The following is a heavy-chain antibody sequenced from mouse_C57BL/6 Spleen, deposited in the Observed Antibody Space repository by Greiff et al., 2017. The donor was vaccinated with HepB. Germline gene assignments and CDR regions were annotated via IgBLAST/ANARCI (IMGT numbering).Heavy chain of an antibody. J-gene: IGHJ4*01. D-gene: IGHD2-13*01. Sequence: QVQLQQPGAELVKPGASVKMSCKASGYTFTSYWITWVKQRPGQGLEWIGDIYPGSGSTNYNEKFKSKATLTVDTSSSTASMQLSSLTSEDSAVYYWARAYGDYEGCYAMDYWGQGTSVTVSS. V-gene: IGHV1-55*01. CDR3: ARAYGDYEGCYAMDY. CDR2: IYPGSGST. CDR1: GYTFTSYW.